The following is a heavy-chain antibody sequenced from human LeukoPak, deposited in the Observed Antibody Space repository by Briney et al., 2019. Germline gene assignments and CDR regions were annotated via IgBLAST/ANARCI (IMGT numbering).Heavy chain of an antibody. CDR1: GGSISSGSYY. V-gene: IGHV4-39*07. D-gene: IGHD2-15*01. CDR3: ARGGVVVVAVYHY. CDR2: INHSGST. Sequence: SQTLSLTCTVSGGSISSGSYYWSWIRQPPGKGLEWIGEINHSGSTNYNPSLKSRVTISVDTSKNQFSLKLSSVTAADTAVYYCARGGVVVVAVYHYWGQGTLVTVSS. J-gene: IGHJ4*02.